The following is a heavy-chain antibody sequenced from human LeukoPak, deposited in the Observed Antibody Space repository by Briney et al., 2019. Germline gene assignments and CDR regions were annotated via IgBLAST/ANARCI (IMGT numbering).Heavy chain of an antibody. CDR3: AHSHAIYDYVWGSYRYGPYFDY. V-gene: IGHV2-5*02. CDR2: IYWDDDK. Sequence: SGPTLVNPTQTLTLTCTFSGFSLSTSGVGVGWIRQPPGKALEWLALIYWDDDKRYSPSLKSRLTITKDTSKNQVVLTMTNMDPVDTATYYCAHSHAIYDYVWGSYRYGPYFDYWGQGTLVTVSS. D-gene: IGHD3-16*02. CDR1: GFSLSTSGVG. J-gene: IGHJ4*02.